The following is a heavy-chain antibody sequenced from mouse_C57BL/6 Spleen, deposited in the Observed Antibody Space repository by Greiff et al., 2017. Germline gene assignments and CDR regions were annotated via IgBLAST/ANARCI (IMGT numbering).Heavy chain of an antibody. J-gene: IGHJ4*01. CDR3: ARNYGSSYGYAMDY. CDR1: GYSFTDYN. D-gene: IGHD1-1*01. CDR2: INPNYGTT. V-gene: IGHV1-39*01. Sequence: LVKPGASVKISCKASGYSFTDYNMNWVKQSNGKSLEWIGVINPNYGTTSYNQKFKGKATLTVDQSSSTAYMQLNSLTSEDSAVYYCARNYGSSYGYAMDYWGQGTSVTVSS.